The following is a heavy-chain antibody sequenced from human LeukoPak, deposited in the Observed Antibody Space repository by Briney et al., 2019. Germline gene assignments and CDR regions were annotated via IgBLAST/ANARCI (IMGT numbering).Heavy chain of an antibody. J-gene: IGHJ4*02. Sequence: GESLKISCKGSGYSFTSYWIGWVRQLPGKGLEWMGIIYPGDSDTRYSPFFQGQVTISADKSISTAYLQWSSLKASDTAMYYCARHLFGIVGATAIDYWGQGTLVTVSS. D-gene: IGHD1-26*01. V-gene: IGHV5-51*01. CDR3: ARHLFGIVGATAIDY. CDR2: IYPGDSDT. CDR1: GYSFTSYW.